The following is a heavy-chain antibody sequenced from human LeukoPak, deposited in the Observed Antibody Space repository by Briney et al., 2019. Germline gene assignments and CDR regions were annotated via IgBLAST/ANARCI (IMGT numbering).Heavy chain of an antibody. D-gene: IGHD1-26*01. V-gene: IGHV3-23*01. CDR3: AKRAREARSRDFVY. J-gene: IGHJ4*02. Sequence: PGGSLRLSCAASGFTFSNYAMTWVRQAPGRGLEWVSTICGSSSRTYYADSVRGGSALYSDSSENTLSVQMNRLPAEARAGYYLAKRAREARSRDFVYWGQGTLVTVSS. CDR1: GFTFSNYA. CDR2: ICGSSSRT.